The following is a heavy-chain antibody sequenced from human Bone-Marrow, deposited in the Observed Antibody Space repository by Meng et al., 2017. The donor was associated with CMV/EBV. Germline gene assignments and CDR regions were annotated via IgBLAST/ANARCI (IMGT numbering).Heavy chain of an antibody. CDR3: ARDKDIVVVS. CDR1: GFTFSSYS. J-gene: IGHJ4*02. CDR2: ISSSSSYI. V-gene: IGHV3-21*01. D-gene: IGHD2-2*01. Sequence: GESLKISCAASGFTFSSYSMNWVRQAPGKGLEWVSSISSSSSYIYYADSVKGRFTISRDNAKNPLYLQMNSLRAEDTAVYYCARDKDIVVVSWGQGTLVTVSS.